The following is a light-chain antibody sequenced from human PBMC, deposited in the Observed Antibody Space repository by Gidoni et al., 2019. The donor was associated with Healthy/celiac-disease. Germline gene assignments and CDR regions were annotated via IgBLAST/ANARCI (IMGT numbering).Light chain of an antibody. CDR1: QSVSSNY. CDR2: EAS. J-gene: IGKJ2*01. CDR3: QQYGSTPFT. Sequence: EIVLMQSPVTLSLSPGERATISCRASQSVSSNYLAWYQQKPGQAPKLLIFEASSRATGVPDRFSGSGSGTDFTLTISRLEPEDFAVYYCQQYGSTPFTFGQGTKLEIK. V-gene: IGKV3-20*01.